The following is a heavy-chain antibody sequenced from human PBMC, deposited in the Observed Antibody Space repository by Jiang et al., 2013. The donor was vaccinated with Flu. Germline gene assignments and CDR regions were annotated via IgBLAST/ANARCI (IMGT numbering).Heavy chain of an antibody. CDR1: GYTFTSYG. V-gene: IGHV1-18*01. Sequence: GAEVKKPGASVKVSCKASGYTFTSYGISWVRQAPGQGLEWMGWISAYNGNTNYAQKLQGRVTMTTDTSTSTAYMELRSLRSDDTAVYYCAREQQSYYDFWSGYYAPDYYYYGMDVWGQGTTVTVSS. D-gene: IGHD3-3*01. CDR2: ISAYNGNT. J-gene: IGHJ6*02. CDR3: AREQQSYYDFWSGYYAPDYYYYGMDV.